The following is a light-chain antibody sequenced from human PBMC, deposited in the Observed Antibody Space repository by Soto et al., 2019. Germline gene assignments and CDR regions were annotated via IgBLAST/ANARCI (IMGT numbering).Light chain of an antibody. Sequence: DIQMTQSPSSVSASVGDRVTVTCRASQAIKTWLAWYQQKPGKAPNLLIFGASNLQSGVPSRFSATGSGTEFTLTISSLQPEDFAIYFCQQGNSFPFTFGPGTTVDI. CDR2: GAS. V-gene: IGKV1-12*01. CDR3: QQGNSFPFT. CDR1: QAIKTW. J-gene: IGKJ3*01.